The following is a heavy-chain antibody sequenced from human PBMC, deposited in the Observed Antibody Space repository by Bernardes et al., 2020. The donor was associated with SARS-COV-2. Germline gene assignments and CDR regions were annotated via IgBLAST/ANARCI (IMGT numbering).Heavy chain of an antibody. V-gene: IGHV4-61*02. CDR1: GDSLSSFDYY. J-gene: IGHJ3*02. CDR2: FHTRGST. D-gene: IGHD4-17*01. CDR3: ALTTVVPWAFDI. Sequence: SEPLSLTCTVSGDSLSSFDYYCSWLRQPAGKGLESIGRFHTRGSTKYNPSHKSRVTMLLDISKNQFSLRLTSVTAADTAVYYCALTTVVPWAFDIWGQGSMVTVSS.